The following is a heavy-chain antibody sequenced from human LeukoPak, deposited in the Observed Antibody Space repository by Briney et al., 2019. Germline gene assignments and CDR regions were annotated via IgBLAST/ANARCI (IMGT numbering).Heavy chain of an antibody. Sequence: GSLRLSCAASGFTFSSYGMHWVRQAPGKGLEWVAVISYDGSNKYYADSVKGRFTISRDNSKNTLYLQMNSLRAEDTAVYYWATDYYDSSGYYWENAFDIWGQGTMVTVSS. V-gene: IGHV3-30*03. CDR2: ISYDGSNK. J-gene: IGHJ3*02. CDR3: ATDYYDSSGYYWENAFDI. D-gene: IGHD3-22*01. CDR1: GFTFSSYG.